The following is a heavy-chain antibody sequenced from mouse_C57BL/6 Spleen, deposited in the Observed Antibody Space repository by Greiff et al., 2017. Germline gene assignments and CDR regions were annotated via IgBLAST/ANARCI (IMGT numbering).Heavy chain of an antibody. J-gene: IGHJ1*03. Sequence: EVKVEESGGGLVQPGGSMKLSCVASGFTFSNYWMNWVRQSPEKGLEWVAQIRLKSDNYATHYAESVKGRFTISRDDSKSSVYLQMNNLRAKDTGIYYCTGDYRDWYFDVWGTGTTVTVSS. D-gene: IGHD2-14*01. V-gene: IGHV6-3*01. CDR3: TGDYRDWYFDV. CDR2: IRLKSDNYAT. CDR1: GFTFSNYW.